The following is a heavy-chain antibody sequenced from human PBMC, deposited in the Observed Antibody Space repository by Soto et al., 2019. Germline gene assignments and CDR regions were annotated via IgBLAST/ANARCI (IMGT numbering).Heavy chain of an antibody. D-gene: IGHD3-10*01. Sequence: EVQLVESGGGLVKPGGSLRLSCAASGFTFSNAWMSWVRQAPGKGLEWVGRIKSKTDGGTTDYAAPVKGRFTISRDDSKNTLYLQMNSLKTEDTAVYYCTTEDRIWFGELNWFGPWGQGTLVTVSS. CDR1: GFTFSNAW. J-gene: IGHJ5*02. CDR3: TTEDRIWFGELNWFGP. CDR2: IKSKTDGGTT. V-gene: IGHV3-15*01.